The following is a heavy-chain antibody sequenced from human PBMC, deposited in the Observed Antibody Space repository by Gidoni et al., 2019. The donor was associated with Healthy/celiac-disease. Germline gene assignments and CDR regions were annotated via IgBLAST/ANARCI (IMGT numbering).Heavy chain of an antibody. CDR1: GASVSSHSAA. Sequence: QVQLQQSGPGLVKPSQTLSLTCAISGASVSSHSAAWNWIRQSPSRGLEWLGRTYYRSKWYNDYAVSVKSRITINPDTSKNQFSLQLNSVTPEDTAVYYCARATRYYYDSSGYFHLDYWGQGTLVTVSS. CDR2: TYYRSKWYN. J-gene: IGHJ4*02. D-gene: IGHD3-22*01. V-gene: IGHV6-1*01. CDR3: ARATRYYYDSSGYFHLDY.